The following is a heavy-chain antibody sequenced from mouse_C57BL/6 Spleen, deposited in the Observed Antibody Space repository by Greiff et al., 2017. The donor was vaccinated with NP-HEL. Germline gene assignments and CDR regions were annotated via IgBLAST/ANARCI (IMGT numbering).Heavy chain of an antibody. Sequence: QVQLKESGPGLVQPSQSLSITCTVSGFSLTSYGVHWVRQSPGKGLEWLGVIWSGGSTDYNAAFISRLSISKDNSKSQVFFKMNSLQADDTAIYYCARNPVYYDYDGHAMDYWGQGTSVTVSS. V-gene: IGHV2-2*01. CDR2: IWSGGST. J-gene: IGHJ4*01. CDR3: ARNPVYYDYDGHAMDY. D-gene: IGHD2-4*01. CDR1: GFSLTSYG.